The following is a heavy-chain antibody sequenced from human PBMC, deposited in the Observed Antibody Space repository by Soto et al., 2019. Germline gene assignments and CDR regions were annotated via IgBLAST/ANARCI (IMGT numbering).Heavy chain of an antibody. D-gene: IGHD6-13*01. CDR2: ISAYNGNT. CDR3: ARVIAAAGTHCGDYYYGMDV. V-gene: IGHV1-18*01. CDR1: GYTFTSDG. Sequence: ASVKVSCKASGYTFTSDGISWVRQAPGQGREGMGWISAYNGNTNYAQKLQGRVTMTTDTSTSAAYVELRSLRSDDTAVYYCARVIAAAGTHCGDYYYGMDVWGQGTTVTVSS. J-gene: IGHJ6*02.